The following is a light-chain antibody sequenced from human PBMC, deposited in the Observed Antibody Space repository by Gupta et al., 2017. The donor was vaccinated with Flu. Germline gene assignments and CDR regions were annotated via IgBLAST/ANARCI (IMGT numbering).Light chain of an antibody. CDR3: CSYAGSYTHWV. CDR2: DVS. V-gene: IGLV2-11*01. J-gene: IGLJ3*02. Sequence: QSALTQPRSVSGSPGQSVPGSCTGTSSDVGGYNYVSWYQQHPGKAPKLMIYDVSKRPSGVPDRFSGSKSGNTASLTISGLQAEDEADYYCCSYAGSYTHWVFGGGTKLTVL. CDR1: SSDVGGYNY.